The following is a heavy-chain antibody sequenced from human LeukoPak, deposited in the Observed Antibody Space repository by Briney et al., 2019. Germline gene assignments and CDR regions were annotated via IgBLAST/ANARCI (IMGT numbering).Heavy chain of an antibody. CDR1: GFTVSTKY. Sequence: GGSLRLSCAASGFTVSTKYMNWVRQAPGKGLEWVSILYSGDSTYYADSVKGRFIVSSDNSKNTLYLQMNALRADDTAVYYCARVGDHYHWYLDLWGRGTLVTVSS. J-gene: IGHJ2*01. CDR2: LYSGDST. D-gene: IGHD3-10*01. CDR3: ARVGDHYHWYLDL. V-gene: IGHV3-53*01.